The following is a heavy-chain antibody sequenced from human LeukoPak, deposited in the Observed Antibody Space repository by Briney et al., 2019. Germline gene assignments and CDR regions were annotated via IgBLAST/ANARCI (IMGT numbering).Heavy chain of an antibody. Sequence: GGALRLSRAASGLTFSTYSVNWVRQAPGKGLECVLYISVGRSTTYYADSVKDRFTISRDNAKNSLYLQKNSLKDEDTAVYYCARVRGLFGAYAVLDAFDMWGQGTMVTVSS. J-gene: IGHJ3*02. CDR3: ARVRGLFGAYAVLDAFDM. CDR1: GLTFSTYS. V-gene: IGHV3-48*02. CDR2: ISVGRSTT. D-gene: IGHD4-17*01.